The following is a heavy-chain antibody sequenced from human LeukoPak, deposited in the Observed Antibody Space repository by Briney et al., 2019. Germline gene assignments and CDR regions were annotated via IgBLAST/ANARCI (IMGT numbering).Heavy chain of an antibody. J-gene: IGHJ6*03. Sequence: GGSLRLSCAASGFTFSSYWMSWVRQAPGKGLEWVANIKQDGSEKYYVDFVKGRFTISRDNAKNSLYLQMNSLRAEDTAVYYCARDPLTLYDYYMDVWGKGTTVTVSS. CDR1: GFTFSSYW. CDR3: ARDPLTLYDYYMDV. CDR2: IKQDGSEK. V-gene: IGHV3-7*01. D-gene: IGHD3-9*01.